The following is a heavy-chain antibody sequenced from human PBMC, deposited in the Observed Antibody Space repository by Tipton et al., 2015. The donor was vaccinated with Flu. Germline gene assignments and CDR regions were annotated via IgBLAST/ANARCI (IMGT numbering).Heavy chain of an antibody. CDR3: ARASGYYYESSGYDY. D-gene: IGHD3-22*01. V-gene: IGHV3-30*03. Sequence: SLRLSCAASGVIFSSYGMYWARQAPGKGLEWVAVISYDGSSKYYADSVKGRFTISRDNSKNTLYLQMNSLRVEDTAVYYCARASGYYYESSGYDYWGQGTLVTVSS. CDR2: ISYDGSSK. CDR1: GVIFSSYG. J-gene: IGHJ4*02.